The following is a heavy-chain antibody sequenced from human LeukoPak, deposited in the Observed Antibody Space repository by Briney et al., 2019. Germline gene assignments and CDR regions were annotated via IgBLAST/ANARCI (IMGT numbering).Heavy chain of an antibody. CDR3: TRGGWISGGRFDT. Sequence: GSLSLSCAASGFTFSSYAMSWVRPAPGKGLEWVSAISGSGGSTYYADSVKGRFTISRDNSKNTLFLQMNSLRADDTAVYYCTRGGWISGGRFDTWGQGTLVTVSS. CDR1: GFTFSSYA. J-gene: IGHJ5*02. D-gene: IGHD2-2*03. CDR2: ISGSGGST. V-gene: IGHV3-23*01.